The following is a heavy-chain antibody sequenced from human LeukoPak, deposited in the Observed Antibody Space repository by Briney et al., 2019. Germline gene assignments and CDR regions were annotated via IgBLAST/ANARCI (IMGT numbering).Heavy chain of an antibody. CDR1: GGTIGSFY. CDR2: IYPSGST. V-gene: IGHV4-4*07. CDR3: ARGDNWNGHGMDV. D-gene: IGHD1-1*01. Sequence: PSETLSLTCTVSGGTIGSFYWSWVRQSAGKGLEWIGHIYPSGSTNYNPSLKSRVTMSVDTSKNQFSLNLSSVTAADTAVYYCARGDNWNGHGMDVWAKGPQSPSP. J-gene: IGHJ6*02.